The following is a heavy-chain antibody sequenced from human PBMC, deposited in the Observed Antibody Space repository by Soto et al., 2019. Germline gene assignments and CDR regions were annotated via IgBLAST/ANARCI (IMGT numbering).Heavy chain of an antibody. V-gene: IGHV5-51*01. CDR3: ARQINGDPDAFDI. Sequence: GESLKISCKGSGYSFTSYWIGWVRQMPGKGLEWMGIIYPGDSDTRYSPSFQGQVTFSVDKSISTAYLQWSSLKSSDSAMYYCARQINGDPDAFDIWGQGTMVTVSS. CDR1: GYSFTSYW. J-gene: IGHJ3*02. CDR2: IYPGDSDT. D-gene: IGHD4-17*01.